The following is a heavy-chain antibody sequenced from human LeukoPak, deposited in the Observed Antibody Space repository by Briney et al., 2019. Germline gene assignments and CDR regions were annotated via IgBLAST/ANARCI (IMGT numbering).Heavy chain of an antibody. CDR1: GFTFSDYY. J-gene: IGHJ5*02. D-gene: IGHD2-15*01. V-gene: IGHV3-11*01. Sequence: PGGSLRLSCAASGFTFSDYYMSWIRQAPGKGLEWVSYISSSGSTIYYADSVKGRFTISRDNAKNSLYLQMNSLRAEDTAVYYCARGMVVAARSDWFDPWGQGTLVTVSS. CDR3: ARGMVVAARSDWFDP. CDR2: ISSSGSTI.